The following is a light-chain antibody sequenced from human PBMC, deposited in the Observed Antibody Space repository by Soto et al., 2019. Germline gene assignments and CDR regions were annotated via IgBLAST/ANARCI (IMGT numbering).Light chain of an antibody. CDR1: QSVSSY. CDR2: DAS. J-gene: IGKJ5*01. CDR3: QQRSNWPPIT. Sequence: EIVLTQSPATLSLSPGERATLSCRASQSVSSYLAWYQQKPGQAPRLLIYDASNRATGIPARFSVSGSGTDFTLTTSSLEPEDFEVYYCQQRSNWPPITFCQGTRLEIK. V-gene: IGKV3-11*01.